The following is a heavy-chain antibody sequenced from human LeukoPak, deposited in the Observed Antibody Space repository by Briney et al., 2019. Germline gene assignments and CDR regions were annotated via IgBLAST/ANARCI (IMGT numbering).Heavy chain of an antibody. Sequence: GGSLRLSCAASGFTFSSYWMHWVRQAPGKGLVWVSRINSDGSSTSYADSVKGRFTISRDNAKNTLYLQMNNLRAEDTAVYYCARASGIAVAGTYFGYWGQGTLVTVSS. CDR3: ARASGIAVAGTYFGY. V-gene: IGHV3-74*01. D-gene: IGHD6-19*01. CDR2: INSDGSST. CDR1: GFTFSSYW. J-gene: IGHJ4*02.